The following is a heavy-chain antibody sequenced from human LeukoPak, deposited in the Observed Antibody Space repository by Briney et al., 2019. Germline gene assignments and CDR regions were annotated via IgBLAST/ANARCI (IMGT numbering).Heavy chain of an antibody. Sequence: SQTLSLTCAVSGASLRSGGHSWSWIRQPPGKGLEWIGNMYNSGSTYYNSSLKSRVTISVDRSKNQFSLKLTSVTAADTAVYYCARGHYNILTGSRYFDYWGQGTLVTVSS. V-gene: IGHV4-30-2*01. J-gene: IGHJ4*02. D-gene: IGHD3-9*01. CDR2: MYNSGST. CDR3: ARGHYNILTGSRYFDY. CDR1: GASLRSGGHS.